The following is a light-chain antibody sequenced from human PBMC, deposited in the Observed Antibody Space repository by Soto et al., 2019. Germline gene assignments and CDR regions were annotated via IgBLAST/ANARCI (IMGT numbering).Light chain of an antibody. CDR2: EVT. J-gene: IGLJ2*01. CDR3: SSYGGNNNLV. Sequence: QSVLTQPPSASGSPGQSVTISCTATSSAVGGYRYVAWYQQHPGKAPKLILYEVTKRPSGVPDRFSGSKSGNTASLTVSGLQADDEADYYCSSYGGNNNLVFGGGTKVTVL. V-gene: IGLV2-8*01. CDR1: SSAVGGYRY.